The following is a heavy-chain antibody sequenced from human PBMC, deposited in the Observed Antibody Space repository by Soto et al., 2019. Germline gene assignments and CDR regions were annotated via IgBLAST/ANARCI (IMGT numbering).Heavy chain of an antibody. J-gene: IGHJ4*02. CDR3: ARRGRGSYYDY. V-gene: IGHV3-23*01. D-gene: IGHD1-26*01. CDR2: ISGSGGST. CDR1: GFTFSSYA. Sequence: EVQLLESGGGLVQPGGSLRLSCAASGFTFSSYAMRWVRQAPGKGLEWVSAISGSGGSTYYADSVKGRFTISRDNSKNTLYLQMNSLRAGATAVYSCARRGRGSYYDYWGQGTLVTVSS.